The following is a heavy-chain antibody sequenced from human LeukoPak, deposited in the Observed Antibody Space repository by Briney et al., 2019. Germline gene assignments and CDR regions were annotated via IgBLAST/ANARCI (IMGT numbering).Heavy chain of an antibody. Sequence: GASVKVSCKASGYTFTSYYIHWVRQAPGQGLEWMGIINPNSGGTNYAQKFQGRVTMTRDTSISTAYMELSRLRSDDTAVYYCARAESYYDSNAPGWPQYYFDYWGQGTLVTVSS. CDR1: GYTFTSYY. D-gene: IGHD3-22*01. V-gene: IGHV1-2*02. J-gene: IGHJ4*02. CDR3: ARAESYYDSNAPGWPQYYFDY. CDR2: INPNSGGT.